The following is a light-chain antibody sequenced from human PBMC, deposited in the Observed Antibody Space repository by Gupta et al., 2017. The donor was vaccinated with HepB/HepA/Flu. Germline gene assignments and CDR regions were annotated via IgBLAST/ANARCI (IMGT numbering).Light chain of an antibody. Sequence: VPTQPRSASGTPSQRVTIDSSGGSSNGGSQSTTWYQQIPGTAPKLMIHKINQRPSGVTDRFSDSKSGNTASLAIAGLHAEEEADYYCVSSTDSIDAVLFGGGTKLTVL. CDR1: SSNGGSQS. CDR2: KIN. J-gene: IGLJ2*01. CDR3: VSSTDSIDAVL. V-gene: IGLV1-44*01.